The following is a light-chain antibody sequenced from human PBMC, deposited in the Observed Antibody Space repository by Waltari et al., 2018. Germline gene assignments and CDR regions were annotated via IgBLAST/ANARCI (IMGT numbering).Light chain of an antibody. V-gene: IGKV3-20*01. J-gene: IGKJ1*01. CDR3: QNHERLPAT. Sequence: EVVLTQFPGTLSLSPGERATLFCRASQSGSTFLAWYQQKAGQAPRLLIYGASSRATGIPDRFSGSGSGTDFSLTISRLEPEDFAVYYCQNHERLPATFGQGTKVEIK. CDR2: GAS. CDR1: QSGSTF.